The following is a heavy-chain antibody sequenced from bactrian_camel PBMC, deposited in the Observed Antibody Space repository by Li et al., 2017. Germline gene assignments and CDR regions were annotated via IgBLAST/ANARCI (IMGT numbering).Heavy chain of an antibody. J-gene: IGHJ4*01. Sequence: QLVESGGGLVQPGGSLRLSCIASGFTDSSDYMSWVRQAPGKGLEWISRMSSGSGRASYADSVKGRFAISRDNAKNTVYLQLSSLKTEDTAMYYCVTNFLSGAYWGQGTQVTVS. CDR3: VTNFLSGAY. D-gene: IGHD1*01. CDR2: MSSGSGRA. V-gene: IGHV3S1*01. CDR1: GFTDSSDY.